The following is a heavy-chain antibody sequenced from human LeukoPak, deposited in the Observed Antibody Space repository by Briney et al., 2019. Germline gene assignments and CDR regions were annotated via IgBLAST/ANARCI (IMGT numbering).Heavy chain of an antibody. J-gene: IGHJ4*02. CDR2: INHSGST. Sequence: SETLSLTCAVYGGSFSGYYWSWIRKPPGKGLEWIGEINHSGSTNYNPSLKSRATISVDTSKNQFSLKLSSVTAADTAVYYCAVWFGEGDYWGQGTLVTVSS. CDR1: GGSFSGYY. V-gene: IGHV4-34*01. D-gene: IGHD3-10*01. CDR3: AVWFGEGDY.